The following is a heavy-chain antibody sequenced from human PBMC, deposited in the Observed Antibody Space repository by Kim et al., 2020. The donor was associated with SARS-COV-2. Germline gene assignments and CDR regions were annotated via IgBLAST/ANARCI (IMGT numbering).Heavy chain of an antibody. D-gene: IGHD1-1*01. Sequence: GGSLRLSCAASGFTFSNYAMHWVRQAPGKGLEGVADTSYDGSKKYYADSVKGRFTISRDNSKNTLYLQMNSLRAEDTAVYYCARDSGIGIVTTGTSLWGQGTLVTVSS. CDR3: ARDSGIGIVTTGTSL. CDR1: GFTFSNYA. J-gene: IGHJ4*02. V-gene: IGHV3-33*05. CDR2: TSYDGSKK.